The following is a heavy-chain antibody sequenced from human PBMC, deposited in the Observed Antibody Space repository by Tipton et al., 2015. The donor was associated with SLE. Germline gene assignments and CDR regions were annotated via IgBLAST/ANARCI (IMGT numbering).Heavy chain of an antibody. D-gene: IGHD3-22*01. CDR1: GGSISSYY. CDR2: IYYSGST. Sequence: GLVKPSETLSLTCTVSGGSISSYYWSWIRQPPGKGLEWIGYIYYSGSTNYNPSLKSRVTISVDTSKNQFSLKLSSVTAADTAVYYCARGWPRGAIVVDITTHWFDPWGQGTLVTVSS. V-gene: IGHV4-59*01. CDR3: ARGWPRGAIVVDITTHWFDP. J-gene: IGHJ5*02.